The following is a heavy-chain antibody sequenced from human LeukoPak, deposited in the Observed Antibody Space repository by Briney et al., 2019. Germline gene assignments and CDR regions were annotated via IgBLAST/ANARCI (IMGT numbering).Heavy chain of an antibody. CDR3: AGTTFKRWDYYYYGMDV. CDR1: GGTFSSYA. CDR2: IIPILGIA. D-gene: IGHD1-7*01. J-gene: IGHJ6*02. Sequence: GASVKVSCKASGGTFSSYAISWVRQAPGQGLEWMGRIIPILGIANYAQKFQGRVTITADKSTSTAYMELSSLRSEDTAVYYCAGTTFKRWDYYYYGMDVWGQGTTVTVSS. V-gene: IGHV1-69*04.